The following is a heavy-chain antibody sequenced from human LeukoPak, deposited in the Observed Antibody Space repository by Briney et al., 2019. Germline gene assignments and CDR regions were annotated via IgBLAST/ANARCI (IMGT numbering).Heavy chain of an antibody. D-gene: IGHD6-19*01. CDR3: AKLGRIAVAGTTEHFQH. J-gene: IGHJ1*01. Sequence: GGSLRLSCAASGFTFSSYGMHWVRQAPGKGLEWVAVISYDGSNKYYADSVKGRFTISRDNSKNTLYLQMNSLRAEDTAVYYCAKLGRIAVAGTTEHFQHWGQGTLVTVSS. CDR2: ISYDGSNK. V-gene: IGHV3-30*18. CDR1: GFTFSSYG.